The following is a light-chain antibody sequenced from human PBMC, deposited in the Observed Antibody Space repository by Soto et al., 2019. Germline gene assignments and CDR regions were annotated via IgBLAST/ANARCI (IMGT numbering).Light chain of an antibody. Sequence: DIQMTQSPSSLSASVGDRVTITCRASQDISNSLAWYQQKPGEVPKVLIYATSILQSGVPARFSGSGSGTDVTLTISSLQPEDVATYYCQNYNSAPLTFGGGTKVEI. CDR1: QDISNS. J-gene: IGKJ4*01. CDR3: QNYNSAPLT. V-gene: IGKV1-27*01. CDR2: ATS.